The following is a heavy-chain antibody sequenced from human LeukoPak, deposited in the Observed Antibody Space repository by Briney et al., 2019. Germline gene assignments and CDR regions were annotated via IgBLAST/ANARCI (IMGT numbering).Heavy chain of an antibody. CDR2: IYYSGST. CDR3: ARVHSGSYPGAFDI. J-gene: IGHJ3*02. V-gene: IGHV4-59*01. D-gene: IGHD1-26*01. CDR1: GGSISTYY. Sequence: PSETLSLTCTVSGGSISTYYWSWIRQPPGKGLEWIGYIYYSGSTNYNPSLKSRVTISVDTSKNQFSLKLSSVTAADTAVYYCARVHSGSYPGAFDIWGQGTMVTVSS.